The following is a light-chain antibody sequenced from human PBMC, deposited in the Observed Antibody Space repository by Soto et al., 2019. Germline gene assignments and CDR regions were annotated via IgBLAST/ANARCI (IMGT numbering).Light chain of an antibody. CDR1: SSDIGNYDF. CDR3: SSYTTSTYFIL. J-gene: IGLJ2*01. CDR2: EVS. V-gene: IGLV2-14*01. Sequence: QSVLTQPASVSGSPGQSITISCTGTSSDIGNYDFVSWYQQVPGTAPKAMIYEVSSRPAGVSNRFSGSKSGNTASLTISGLQAGDEAYYYCSSYTTSTYFILFGGGNKLTVL.